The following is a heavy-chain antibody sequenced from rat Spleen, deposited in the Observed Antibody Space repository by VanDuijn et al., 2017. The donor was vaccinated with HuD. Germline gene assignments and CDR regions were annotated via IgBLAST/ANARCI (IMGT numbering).Heavy chain of an antibody. CDR2: ISYDGSST. D-gene: IGHD1-6*01. Sequence: EVQLVESGGGLVQPGRSMKLSCAASGFTFSNYDMAWVRQAPTKGLEGVASISYDGSSTYYLDSVKGRFTISRDNAKSTLYLQMDSLRSEDTATYYCAKTGFYFDYRGQGVMVTVSS. CDR1: GFTFSNYD. V-gene: IGHV5-25*01. J-gene: IGHJ2*01. CDR3: AKTGFYFDY.